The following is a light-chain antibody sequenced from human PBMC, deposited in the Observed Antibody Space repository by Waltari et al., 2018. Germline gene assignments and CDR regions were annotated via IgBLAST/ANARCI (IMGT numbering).Light chain of an antibody. CDR3: ASYTGSSTLV. CDR2: EVS. J-gene: IGLJ2*01. V-gene: IGLV2-14*01. CDR1: SSDVGGYNF. Sequence: QSALAQPASVSGSPGQSIAISCTGTSSDVGGYNFVSWYQQHPGKVPKLMIYEVSHRPPGVSNRFSGSKSGNPASLTISGLQAEDEADYYCASYTGSSTLVFGGGTKLTVL.